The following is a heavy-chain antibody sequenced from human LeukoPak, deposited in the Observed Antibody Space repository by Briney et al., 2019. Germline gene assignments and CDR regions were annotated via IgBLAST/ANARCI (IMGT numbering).Heavy chain of an antibody. CDR2: ISGSGGST. D-gene: IGHD2-21*02. J-gene: IGHJ4*02. Sequence: PGGSLRLSCAASGFTFSSYAMSWVRQAPGKGLEWVSAISGSGGSTYYADSVKGRFTISRDNSKNTLYLQMNSLRAEDTAVYYCAKDPLSSLVTAILFDYWGQGTLVTVSS. CDR1: GFTFSSYA. V-gene: IGHV3-23*01. CDR3: AKDPLSSLVTAILFDY.